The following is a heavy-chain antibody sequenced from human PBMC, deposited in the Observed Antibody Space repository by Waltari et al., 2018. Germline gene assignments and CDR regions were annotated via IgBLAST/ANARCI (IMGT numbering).Heavy chain of an antibody. CDR3: ATEFVVVISAFDI. J-gene: IGHJ3*02. D-gene: IGHD2-21*01. Sequence: EVQLVQSGAAVTQPGATVKFSCKASGYPFTDYYLPWVQLAPGKGIEWMGRVDPEDGETIYAVKFQGRVTITADTSTDTAYMELSSLRSEDTAVYYCATEFVVVISAFDIWGQGTMVTVSS. CDR2: VDPEDGET. V-gene: IGHV1-69-2*01. CDR1: GYPFTDYY.